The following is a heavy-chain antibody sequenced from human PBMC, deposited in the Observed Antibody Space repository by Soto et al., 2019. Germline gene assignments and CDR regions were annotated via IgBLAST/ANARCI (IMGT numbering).Heavy chain of an antibody. V-gene: IGHV1-69*13. CDR2: IIPIFGTA. Sequence: GASVKVSCKASGGTFSSYAISWVRQAPGQGLEWMGGIIPIFGTANYAQKFQGRVTITADESTSTAYMELSSLRSEDTAVYYCAKGGRVTTLYYYGMDVWGQGTTVTVSS. CDR3: AKGGRVTTLYYYGMDV. CDR1: GGTFSSYA. D-gene: IGHD4-4*01. J-gene: IGHJ6*02.